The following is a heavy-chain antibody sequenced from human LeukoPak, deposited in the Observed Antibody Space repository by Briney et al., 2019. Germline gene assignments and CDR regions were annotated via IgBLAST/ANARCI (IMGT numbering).Heavy chain of an antibody. CDR3: ANSPGHDYVWGSYRQHSFDY. J-gene: IGHJ4*02. Sequence: GRSLSLSCAASGFTFSGYGMHWVRQAPGKGLEWVAVISYDGSNKYYADSVKGRFTISRDNSKNTLYLQMNSLRAEDTAVYYCANSPGHDYVWGSYRQHSFDYWGQGTLVTVSS. CDR1: GFTFSGYG. V-gene: IGHV3-30*18. CDR2: ISYDGSNK. D-gene: IGHD3-16*02.